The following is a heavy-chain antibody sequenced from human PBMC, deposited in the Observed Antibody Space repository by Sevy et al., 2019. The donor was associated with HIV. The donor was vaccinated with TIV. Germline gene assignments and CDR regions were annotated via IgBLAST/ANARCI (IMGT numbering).Heavy chain of an antibody. J-gene: IGHJ4*02. CDR3: ARSDEDAPQLVWDADLLSNFGY. Sequence: GGSLRLSCVASGFTFKNYWLNWVRQAPGKGLEWVANMKPDGSEKYYSDSVEGQFTISRDNAKNSLFLQMNSLRVEDTALYYCARSDEDAPQLVWDADLLSNFGYWGQGNLVTVSS. CDR1: GFTFKNYW. D-gene: IGHD3-10*01. CDR2: MKPDGSEK. V-gene: IGHV3-7*01.